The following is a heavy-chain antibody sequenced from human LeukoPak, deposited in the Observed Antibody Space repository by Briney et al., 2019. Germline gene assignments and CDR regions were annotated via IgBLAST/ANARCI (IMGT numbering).Heavy chain of an antibody. CDR2: IYSGGST. CDR1: GFTVSSNY. Sequence: GGSLRLSCAASGFTVSSNYMSWVRQAPGKGLEWVSVIYSGGSTYYEASVKGRFTISRDNSKNTLYLQMNSLRAEDTAVYYCARVAHYDSSGIGNYWGQGTLVTVSS. J-gene: IGHJ4*02. CDR3: ARVAHYDSSGIGNY. D-gene: IGHD3-22*01. V-gene: IGHV3-53*01.